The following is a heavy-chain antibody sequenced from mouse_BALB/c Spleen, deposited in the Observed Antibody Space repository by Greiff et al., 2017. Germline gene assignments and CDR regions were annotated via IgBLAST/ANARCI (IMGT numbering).Heavy chain of an antibody. Sequence: QVQLKQSGAELVRPGASVTLSCKASGYTFTDYEMHWVKQTPVHGLEWIGAIDPETGGTAYNQKFKGKATLTADKSSSTAYMELRSLTSEDSAVYYCTRGLLTGPFAYWGQGTLVTVSA. CDR2: IDPETGGT. V-gene: IGHV1-15*01. CDR1: GYTFTDYE. J-gene: IGHJ3*01. D-gene: IGHD1-1*01. CDR3: TRGLLTGPFAY.